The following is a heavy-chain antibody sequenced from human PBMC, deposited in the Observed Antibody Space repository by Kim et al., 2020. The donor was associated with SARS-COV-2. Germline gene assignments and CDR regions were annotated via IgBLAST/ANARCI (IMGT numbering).Heavy chain of an antibody. CDR2: ISYDGNTK. CDR1: GFTFSSHA. CDR3: ARDGCTGPSCNSLGD. Sequence: GGSLRLSCAASGFTFSSHAMDWVRQAPGKGLEWVAVISYDGNTKYYLDSVKGRFTVSRDNSKNTVYLQMNSLTAEDTAVYYCARDGCTGPSCNSLGDWGPGTLVTVSP. V-gene: IGHV3-30*04. D-gene: IGHD2-15*01. J-gene: IGHJ1*01.